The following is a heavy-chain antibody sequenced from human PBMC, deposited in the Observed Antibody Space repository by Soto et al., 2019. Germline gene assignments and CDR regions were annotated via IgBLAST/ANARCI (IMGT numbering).Heavy chain of an antibody. CDR3: VKDGGYCSSATCYSPRNHYFDA. CDR1: GFDFSVYW. D-gene: IGHD2-2*01. Sequence: LRLSCAASGFDFSVYWMSWVRQAPGKGPEWVANIKFGGSEKQYVDSVKGRFTISRDNARNSVFLQMNSLRAGDTAVYYCVKDGGYCSSATCYSPRNHYFDAWGQGTLVTVSS. J-gene: IGHJ5*02. V-gene: IGHV3-7*03. CDR2: IKFGGSEK.